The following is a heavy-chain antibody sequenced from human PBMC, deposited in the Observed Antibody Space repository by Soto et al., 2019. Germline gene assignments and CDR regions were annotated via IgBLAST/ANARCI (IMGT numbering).Heavy chain of an antibody. Sequence: QVQLVESGGGVVQPGTSLRLSCVGSGFTFRSYVIHWVRQAPGKGLEWVALTSYDGSNNFYGDSVKGRFTISRDNSRNTVELPMDSLRLADTSLCYCARWGTTGGLDVWGQGTLVSVSS. CDR3: ARWGTTGGLDV. D-gene: IGHD3-16*01. J-gene: IGHJ4*02. CDR1: GFTFRSYV. V-gene: IGHV3-33*05. CDR2: TSYDGSNN.